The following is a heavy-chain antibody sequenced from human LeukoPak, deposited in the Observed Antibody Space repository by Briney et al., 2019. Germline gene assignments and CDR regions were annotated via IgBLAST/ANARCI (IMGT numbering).Heavy chain of an antibody. CDR2: IYYSEST. D-gene: IGHD3-22*01. CDR3: ARASPASSGYYSSDFYY. Sequence: SETLSLTCTVSGGSISSYYWRWLRQPPGKELEWIGYIYYSESTNYNPPLKSRVTISVDTPKHQLSLPVRSVTAAHTPVYYFARASPASSGYYSSDFYYWGEETLVTVSS. V-gene: IGHV4-59*08. CDR1: GGSISSYY. J-gene: IGHJ4*02.